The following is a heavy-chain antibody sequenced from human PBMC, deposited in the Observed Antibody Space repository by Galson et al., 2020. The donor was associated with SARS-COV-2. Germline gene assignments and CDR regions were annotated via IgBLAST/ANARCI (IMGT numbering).Heavy chain of an antibody. CDR3: AKVGKTPLRCLEGLSPLDY. J-gene: IGHJ4*02. V-gene: IGHV3-23*01. D-gene: IGHD3-3*01. Sequence: GGSLRLSCAASGFTFSSYAMSWVRQAPGKGLEWVSAISGSGGSTYYADSVKGRFTISRDNSKNTLYLQMNSLRAEDTAVYYCAKVGKTPLRCLEGLSPLDYWGQGTLVTVSS. CDR2: ISGSGGST. CDR1: GFTFSSYA.